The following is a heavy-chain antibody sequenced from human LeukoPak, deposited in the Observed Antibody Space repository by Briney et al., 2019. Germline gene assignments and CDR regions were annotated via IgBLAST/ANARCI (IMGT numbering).Heavy chain of an antibody. J-gene: IGHJ4*02. CDR3: ARGRDGYNWIDY. V-gene: IGHV3-74*01. CDR2: INSDGSST. D-gene: IGHD5-24*01. CDR1: GFTFSSYW. Sequence: GGSLRLSCAASGFTFSSYWMHWVRQAPGKGLVWVSRINSDGSSTSYADSVKGRFTISRDNSKNTLYLQMNSLRAEDTAVYYCARGRDGYNWIDYWGQGTLVTVSS.